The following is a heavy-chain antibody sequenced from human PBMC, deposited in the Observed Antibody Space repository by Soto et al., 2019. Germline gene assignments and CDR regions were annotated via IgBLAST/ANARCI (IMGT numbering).Heavy chain of an antibody. J-gene: IGHJ6*02. CDR1: GGSISSSSYY. Sequence: SETLSLTCTVSGGSISSSSYYWGWIRQPPGKGLEWIGSIYYSGSTYYNPSLKSRVTISVDTSKNQFSLKLSSVTAADAAVYYCARGPLSSSWYNYYYYYGMDVWGQGTTVTVSS. D-gene: IGHD6-13*01. CDR3: ARGPLSSSWYNYYYYYGMDV. CDR2: IYYSGST. V-gene: IGHV4-39*01.